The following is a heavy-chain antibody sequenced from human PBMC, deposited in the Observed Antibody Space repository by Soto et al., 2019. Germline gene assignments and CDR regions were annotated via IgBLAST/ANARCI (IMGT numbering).Heavy chain of an antibody. CDR3: ARCDILTGYHFDY. J-gene: IGHJ4*02. CDR1: GFTFSSYD. V-gene: IGHV3-64*01. CDR2: ISSNGGTT. D-gene: IGHD3-9*01. Sequence: EVQLAESGGGMVQPGGSLRLSCVASGFTFSSYDMHWVRQAPGKGLEYVSSISSNGGTTYYGNSVKGRFTISRDNSKNTLYLQMGSLRSDDTAVYYCARCDILTGYHFDYWGQGTLVTVSS.